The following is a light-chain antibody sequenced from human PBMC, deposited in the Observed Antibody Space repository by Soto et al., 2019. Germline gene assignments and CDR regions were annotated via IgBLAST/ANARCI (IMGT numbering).Light chain of an antibody. CDR2: RAS. Sequence: DIQMTQSPSTLSASIGDRVTITCRASQTINNWLAWYQQKPGKAPNLLIYRASNLETGVPSRFSGSAFGTEFTLTISSLQPDDFATYYCQHYNSYPWTFGQGTKV. J-gene: IGKJ1*01. V-gene: IGKV1-5*01. CDR1: QTINNW. CDR3: QHYNSYPWT.